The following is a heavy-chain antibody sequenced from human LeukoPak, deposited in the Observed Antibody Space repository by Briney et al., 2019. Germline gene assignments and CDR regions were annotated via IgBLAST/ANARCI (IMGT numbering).Heavy chain of an antibody. CDR2: IYPGTSET. Sequence: GESLKISCKGSGYSFNNYWIDWVRQMPGKGLEWMGIIYPGTSETRYSPSFQGQVTFSAEKSISTAYVQLSRLKASDTAMYYCARHGAGDGLDIWGQGTMVTVSS. V-gene: IGHV5-51*01. J-gene: IGHJ3*02. CDR1: GYSFNNYW. CDR3: ARHGAGDGLDI. D-gene: IGHD1-26*01.